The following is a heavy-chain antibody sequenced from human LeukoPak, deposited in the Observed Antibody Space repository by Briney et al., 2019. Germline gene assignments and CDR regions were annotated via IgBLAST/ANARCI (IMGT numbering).Heavy chain of an antibody. J-gene: IGHJ3*02. CDR3: ARGPRNRAFDI. V-gene: IGHV4-34*01. Sequence: PSETLSLTCAVYGGSFSGCYWSWIRQPPGKGLEWIGEINHSGSTNYNPSLKSRVTISVDTSKNQFSLKLSSVTTADTAVYYCARGPRNRAFDIWGQGTMVTVSS. CDR2: INHSGST. D-gene: IGHD1-14*01. CDR1: GGSFSGCY.